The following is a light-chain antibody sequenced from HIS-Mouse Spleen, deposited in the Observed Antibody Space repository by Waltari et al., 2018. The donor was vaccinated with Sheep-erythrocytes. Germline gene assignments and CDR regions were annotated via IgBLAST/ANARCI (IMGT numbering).Light chain of an antibody. CDR1: SSDVRGYYY. V-gene: IGLV2-14*01. CDR2: EVS. J-gene: IGLJ2*01. Sequence: QSALTQPASVSGSRGQSITIACTRTSSDVRGYYYGPRYQQQPGKAPKLMIYEVSNRPSGVSNRFSGSKSGNTASLTISGLQAEDEADYYCSSYTSSSTLVVFGGGTKLTVL. CDR3: SSYTSSSTLVV.